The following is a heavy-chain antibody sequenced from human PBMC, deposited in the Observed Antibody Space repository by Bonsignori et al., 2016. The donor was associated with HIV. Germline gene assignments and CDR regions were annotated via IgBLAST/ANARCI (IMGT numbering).Heavy chain of an antibody. CDR3: ARGGYYDYIWGSYRSFDY. Sequence: SETLSLTCTVFGVSISSYYWSWIRQPPGKGLEWIGYFYYSGSTNYNPSLKSRVTISVDTSKNQFSLKLRSATAADTAVYYCARGGYYDYIWGSYRSFDYWGQGTLVTVSS. D-gene: IGHD3-16*02. V-gene: IGHV4-59*01. J-gene: IGHJ4*02. CDR2: FYYSGST. CDR1: GVSISSYY.